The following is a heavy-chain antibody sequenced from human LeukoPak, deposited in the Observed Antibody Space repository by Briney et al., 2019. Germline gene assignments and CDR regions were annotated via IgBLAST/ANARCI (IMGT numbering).Heavy chain of an antibody. CDR2: IYTSGST. J-gene: IGHJ4*02. CDR1: GGSISNYY. CDR3: AREEPSNTYYFDY. Sequence: PSETLSLTCIVSGGSISNYYWSWIRQPAGNGPEWIGRIYTSGSTKYNPSLKSRVTISLDTSKNQFSLNLNSVTAADTAVHYCAREEPSNTYYFDYWGQGTLVTVSS. V-gene: IGHV4-4*07. D-gene: IGHD4-11*01.